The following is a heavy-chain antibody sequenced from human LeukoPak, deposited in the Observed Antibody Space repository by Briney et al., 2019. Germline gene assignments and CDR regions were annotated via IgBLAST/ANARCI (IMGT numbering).Heavy chain of an antibody. CDR2: IYHGAST. CDR3: ARNSTRWSFDL. Sequence: LVTLSLTHDVSVYCISRGYYLDWIRQPPGKGLEWSDTIYHGASTYYRPSLNGRVSISADTSKNQFSLTFISVTAADTAVYDCARNSTRWSFDLWGRGTLVTVSS. CDR1: VYCISRGYY. J-gene: IGHJ2*01. V-gene: IGHV4-38-2*01. D-gene: IGHD4-23*01.